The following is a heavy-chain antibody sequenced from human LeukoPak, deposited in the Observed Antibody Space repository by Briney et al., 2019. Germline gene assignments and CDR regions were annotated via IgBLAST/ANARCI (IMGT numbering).Heavy chain of an antibody. D-gene: IGHD6-13*01. CDR2: IYYSGST. CDR3: ARDGIAAAGAWNWFDP. CDR1: GGSISSGGYY. J-gene: IGHJ5*02. V-gene: IGHV4-31*03. Sequence: PSETLSLTCTVSGGSISSGGYYWSWTRQHPGKGLEWIGYIYYSGSTYYNPSLKSRVTISVDTSKNQFSLKLSSVTAADTAVYYCARDGIAAAGAWNWFDPWGQGTLVTVSS.